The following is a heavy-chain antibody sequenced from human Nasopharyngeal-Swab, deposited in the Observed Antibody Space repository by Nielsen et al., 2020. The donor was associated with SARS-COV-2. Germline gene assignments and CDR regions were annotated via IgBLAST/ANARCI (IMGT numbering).Heavy chain of an antibody. J-gene: IGHJ3*02. V-gene: IGHV1-69*04. CDR2: IIPNLGAA. CDR3: ASGLTGAAFDI. D-gene: IGHD3-10*01. Sequence: SSPTLSYHASAGTFSSYAPSSVRQATGHGLEWMRMIIPNLGAANYAQKFQGSVTITADKSTSTAYMELSCLRSADTAVYYCASGLTGAAFDIWGQGTMVTVSS. CDR1: AGTFSSYA.